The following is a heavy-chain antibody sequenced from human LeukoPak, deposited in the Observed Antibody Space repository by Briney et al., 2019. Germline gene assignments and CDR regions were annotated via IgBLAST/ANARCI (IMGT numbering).Heavy chain of an antibody. CDR3: ARDREERGSYPNWFDP. Sequence: ASVKVSCKASGYTFTSYGISWVRQAPGQGLEWMGWISAYNGNTNYAQKLQGRVTMTTDTSTSTAYMELRSLGSDDTAVYYCARDREERGSYPNWFDPWGQGTLVTVSS. V-gene: IGHV1-18*01. CDR2: ISAYNGNT. J-gene: IGHJ5*02. CDR1: GYTFTSYG. D-gene: IGHD1-26*01.